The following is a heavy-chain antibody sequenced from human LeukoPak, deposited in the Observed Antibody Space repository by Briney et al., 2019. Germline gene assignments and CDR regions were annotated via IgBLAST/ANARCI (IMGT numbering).Heavy chain of an antibody. D-gene: IGHD2-2*01. V-gene: IGHV3-49*03. CDR1: GFTFGDCA. CDR3: TRVFVPAATNLIYYYYGMDV. J-gene: IGHJ6*02. Sequence: HPGGSLRLSCTASGFTFGDCAMSWFRQAPGKGLEWVGFIRSKAYGGTTEYAASVKGRFTISRDDSKSIAYLQMNSLKTEDTAVYYCTRVFVPAATNLIYYYYGMDVWGQGTTVTVSS. CDR2: IRSKAYGGTT.